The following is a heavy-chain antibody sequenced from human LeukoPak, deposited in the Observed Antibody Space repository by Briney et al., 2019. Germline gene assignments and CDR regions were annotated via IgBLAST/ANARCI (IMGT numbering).Heavy chain of an antibody. D-gene: IGHD2-15*01. Sequence: ASVKVSCKASGYTFTGYYMHWVRQPPGQGLEWMGRINPNSGGTNYAQKFQGRVTMTRDTSISTAYMELSRLRSDDTAVYYCASPLGYCSGGSCGYWGQGTLVTVSS. CDR1: GYTFTGYY. CDR2: INPNSGGT. V-gene: IGHV1-2*06. J-gene: IGHJ4*02. CDR3: ASPLGYCSGGSCGY.